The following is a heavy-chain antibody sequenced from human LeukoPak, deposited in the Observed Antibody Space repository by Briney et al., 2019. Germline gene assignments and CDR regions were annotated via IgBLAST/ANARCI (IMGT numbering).Heavy chain of an antibody. J-gene: IGHJ5*02. V-gene: IGHV1-2*02. Sequence: AASVKVSCKASGYTFTGYYMHWVRQAPGQGLEWMGWINPNSGGTNYAQKFQGRVTMTRDTSISTAYMELSRLRSDDTAVYYCARSRSGSSWFYSSSEDLNWFDPWGQGTLVTVSS. CDR1: GYTFTGYY. CDR3: ARSRSGSSWFYSSSEDLNWFDP. D-gene: IGHD6-13*01. CDR2: INPNSGGT.